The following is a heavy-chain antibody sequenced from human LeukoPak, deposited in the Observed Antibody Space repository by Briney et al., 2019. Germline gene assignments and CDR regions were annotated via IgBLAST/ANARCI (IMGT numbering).Heavy chain of an antibody. CDR3: ATYGDYSFDY. Sequence: ASVTVSFKVSGYTLTELSMHWVRQAPGKGLEWMGGFDPEDGETIYAQKFQGRVTMTEDTSTDTAYMELSSLRSEDTAVYYCATYGDYSFDYWGQGTLVTVSS. CDR1: GYTLTELS. CDR2: FDPEDGET. V-gene: IGHV1-24*01. D-gene: IGHD4-17*01. J-gene: IGHJ4*02.